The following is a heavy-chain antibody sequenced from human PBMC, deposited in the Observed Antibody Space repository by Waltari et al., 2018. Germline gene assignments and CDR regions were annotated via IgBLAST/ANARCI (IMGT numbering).Heavy chain of an antibody. CDR2: ISYPGTT. V-gene: IGHV4-59*01. Sequence: VKLRQSGPELVKSSETLSLTCSVSGGSIDSYDWTWIRQSPGKGLEWIGYISYPGTTNYNPSLGRRVAISVDTSKNQLSLKLTSVTAADTAVYFCARRILHAAGSRGITDNYSMDVWGQGATVSVSS. CDR3: ARRILHAAGSRGITDNYSMDV. D-gene: IGHD3-10*01. CDR1: GGSIDSYD. J-gene: IGHJ6*02.